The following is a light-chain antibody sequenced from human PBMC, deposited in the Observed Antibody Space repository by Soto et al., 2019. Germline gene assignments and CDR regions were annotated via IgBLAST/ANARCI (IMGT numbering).Light chain of an antibody. CDR3: CSYAGSYTLWV. CDR2: DVS. CDR1: SSDVGAYNY. V-gene: IGLV2-11*01. J-gene: IGLJ3*02. Sequence: QSALTQPRSVSGSPGQSVIISCTGTSSDVGAYNYVSWYQQHPGKAPKLIIYDVSKRPSGVPDRFSGSKSGNTASLTIPGLQADDEADYYCCSYAGSYTLWVFGGGTKLTVL.